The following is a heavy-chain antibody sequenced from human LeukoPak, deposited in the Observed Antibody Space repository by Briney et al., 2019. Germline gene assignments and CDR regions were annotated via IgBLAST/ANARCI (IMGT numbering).Heavy chain of an antibody. J-gene: IGHJ5*02. CDR1: GFTFSSYA. CDR2: ISYDGSNK. D-gene: IGHD1-26*01. Sequence: GGSLRLSCAASGFTFSSYAMHWVRQAPGKGLEWVAVISYDGSNKYYADSVKGRFTISRDNSKNTLYLQMNSLRAEDTAVYCCASVQGGGATIMNSWGQGTLVTVSS. V-gene: IGHV3-30*04. CDR3: ASVQGGGATIMNS.